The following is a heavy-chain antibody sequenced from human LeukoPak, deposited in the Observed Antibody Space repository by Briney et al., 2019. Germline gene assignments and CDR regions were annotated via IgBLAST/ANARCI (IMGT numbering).Heavy chain of an antibody. J-gene: IGHJ4*02. CDR3: ARVHYDILTGYSYFGY. V-gene: IGHV1-18*01. Sequence: AASVKVSCKASGYTFTSYGISWVRQAPGQGLEWMGWISAYNDNTNYAQKLQGRVTMTTDTSTSTAYMELRSLRSDDTAVYYCARVHYDILTGYSYFGYWGQGTLVTVSS. D-gene: IGHD3-9*01. CDR1: GYTFTSYG. CDR2: ISAYNDNT.